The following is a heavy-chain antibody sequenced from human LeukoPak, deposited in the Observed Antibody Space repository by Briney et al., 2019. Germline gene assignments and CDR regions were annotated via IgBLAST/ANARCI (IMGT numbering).Heavy chain of an antibody. CDR3: ARGLEWFDP. V-gene: IGHV4-59*01. D-gene: IGHD1-1*01. CDR1: GGSINNYY. CDR2: IYYSGST. Sequence: SETLSLTCTASGGSINNYYWSWIRQPPGKGLEWIGYIYYSGSTNYNPSLKSRVTISVDTSKNQFSLKLSSVTAADTAVYYCARGLEWFDPWGQGTLVTVSS. J-gene: IGHJ5*02.